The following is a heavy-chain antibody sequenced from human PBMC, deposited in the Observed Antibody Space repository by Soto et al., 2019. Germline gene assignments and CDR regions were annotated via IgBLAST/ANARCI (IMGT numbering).Heavy chain of an antibody. CDR3: ARYSSSSGNGMDV. D-gene: IGHD6-6*01. V-gene: IGHV1-2*04. J-gene: IGHJ6*02. CDR2: INPNSGGT. Sequence: GASVKVSCKASGYTFTGYYMHWVRQAPGRGLEWMGWINPNSGGTNYAQKFQGWVTMTRDTSISTAYMELSRLRSDDTAVYYCARYSSSSGNGMDVWGQGTTVTVSS. CDR1: GYTFTGYY.